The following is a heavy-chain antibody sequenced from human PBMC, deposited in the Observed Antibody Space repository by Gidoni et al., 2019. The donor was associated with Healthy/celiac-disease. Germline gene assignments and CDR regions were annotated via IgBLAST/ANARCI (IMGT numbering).Heavy chain of an antibody. Sequence: QVQLVQSGAEVKKPGASVKVSCKASGYTFSSYDISWVRQAPGQGLEWMGWISAYNGNTNYAQKLQDRVTMTTDTSTSTAYMELRSLRSDDTAVYYCARDLSGYSSGWHFGYWGQGTLVTVSS. CDR3: ARDLSGYSSGWHFGY. CDR2: ISAYNGNT. CDR1: GYTFSSYD. J-gene: IGHJ4*02. D-gene: IGHD6-19*01. V-gene: IGHV1-18*01.